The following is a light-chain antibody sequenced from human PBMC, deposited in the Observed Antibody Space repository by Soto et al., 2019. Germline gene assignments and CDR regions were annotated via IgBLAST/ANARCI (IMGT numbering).Light chain of an antibody. V-gene: IGKV1-33*01. CDR3: QQYDNLPTWT. CDR2: DAS. J-gene: IGKJ1*01. Sequence: DIQMTQSPSSLSASVGDRVTITCRASRSIGNYLNWYQQKPGKAPKLLIYDASNLETGVPSRFSGSGSGTDFTFTISSLQPEDIATYYCQQYDNLPTWTFGQGTKVEIK. CDR1: RSIGNY.